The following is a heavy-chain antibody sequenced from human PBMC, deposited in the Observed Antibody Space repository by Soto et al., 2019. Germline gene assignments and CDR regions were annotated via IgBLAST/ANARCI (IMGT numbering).Heavy chain of an antibody. CDR1: GFSFRSYT. CDR3: ARDSYNPDSSGSIDY. Sequence: EVQLVESGGGLVKPGGSLRLSCAASGFSFRSYTMNWVRQAPGKGLEWVSSISSNGGSFIYYADSVKGRFTISRDNGENSLYLQMNSLRAEDTAVYYCARDSYNPDSSGSIDYWGQGTLVTVSS. V-gene: IGHV3-21*01. D-gene: IGHD3-22*01. CDR2: ISSNGGSFI. J-gene: IGHJ4*02.